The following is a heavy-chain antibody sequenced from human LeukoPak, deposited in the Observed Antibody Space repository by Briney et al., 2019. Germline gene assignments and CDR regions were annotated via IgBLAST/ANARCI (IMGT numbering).Heavy chain of an antibody. CDR1: GFSLSTSAMR. J-gene: IGHJ4*02. D-gene: IGHD3-22*01. V-gene: IGHV2-70*04. Sequence: KESGPALVKPTQTLTLTCTFSGFSLSTSAMRVSWIRQPPGKALEWLARIDWDNDKFYKTSLETRLTISKDTSKNQVVLTMTYMDPVDTATYYCARTYDRSGYLFDYWGQGTLVTVSS. CDR3: ARTYDRSGYLFDY. CDR2: IDWDNDK.